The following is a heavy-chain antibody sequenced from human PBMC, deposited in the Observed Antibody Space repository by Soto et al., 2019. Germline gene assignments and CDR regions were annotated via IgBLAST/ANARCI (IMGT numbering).Heavy chain of an antibody. J-gene: IGHJ4*02. CDR2: IYHTGST. D-gene: IGHD5-12*01. V-gene: IGHV4-30-2*01. CDR1: GDSISSGGYS. CDR3: ARVKATLYRHYYFDY. Sequence: SETLSLTCTVSGDSISSGGYSWSWIRQPPQKGLEWIGYIYHTGSTSYSPSLKNRVTISVATSKNQFSLILNSVTAADTAIYYCARVKATLYRHYYFDYWGQGTPVTDSS.